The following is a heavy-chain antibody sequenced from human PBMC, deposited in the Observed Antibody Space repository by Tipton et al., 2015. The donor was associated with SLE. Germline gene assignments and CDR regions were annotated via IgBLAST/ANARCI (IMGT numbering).Heavy chain of an antibody. Sequence: TLSLTCVVSGYSISSTSYWGWIRQPPGMGLEWIGSMYHSGNTYYNPSLRSRVILPVDMSKNQFSLKLTSVTAADTAIYYCAGVRDGARPFGSWGQGTLVTVSS. CDR2: MYHSGNT. D-gene: IGHD5-24*01. CDR3: AGVRDGARPFGS. V-gene: IGHV4-38-2*01. CDR1: GYSISSTSY. J-gene: IGHJ4*02.